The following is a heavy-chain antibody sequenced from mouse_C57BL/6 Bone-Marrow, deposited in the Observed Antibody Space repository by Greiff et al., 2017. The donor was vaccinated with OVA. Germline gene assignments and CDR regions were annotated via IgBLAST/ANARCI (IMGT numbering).Heavy chain of an antibody. J-gene: IGHJ2*01. CDR2: INYDGSST. D-gene: IGHD1-1*01. V-gene: IGHV5-16*01. CDR1: GFTFSDYY. Sequence: EVKLVESEGGLVQPGSSMKLSCTASGFTFSDYYMAWVRQVPEKGLEWVANINYDGSSTYYLDSLKSRFIISRDNAKNILYLQMSSLKSEDTATYYCARAHYYGSQVHYFDYWGQGTTLTVSS. CDR3: ARAHYYGSQVHYFDY.